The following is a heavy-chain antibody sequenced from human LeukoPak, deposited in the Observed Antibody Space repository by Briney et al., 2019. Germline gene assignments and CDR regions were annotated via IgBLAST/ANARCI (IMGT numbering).Heavy chain of an antibody. D-gene: IGHD2-21*02. Sequence: ETLSLTCTVSGGSISGSSYYWSWIRQPPGKGLEWIGYIYYSGSTNYNPSLKSRVTISVDTSKNQFSLKLSSVTAADTAVYYCARGDAYYMDVWGKGTTVTVSS. CDR2: IYYSGST. CDR1: GGSISGSSYY. J-gene: IGHJ6*03. V-gene: IGHV4-61*01. CDR3: ARGDAYYMDV.